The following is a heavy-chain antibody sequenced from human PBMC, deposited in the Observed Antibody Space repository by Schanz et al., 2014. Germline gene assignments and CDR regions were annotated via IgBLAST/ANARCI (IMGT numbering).Heavy chain of an antibody. V-gene: IGHV1-46*01. D-gene: IGHD6-6*01. Sequence: QGQLVQSGTQVKKPGASVKVSCKASGYTLSAYSLHWVRQAPGQGLEWMGIVNPSVRGTHFAREFQGRVTVTSDTSTSTVYMELSGLRSEDTAVYYCARDQSPYTNSSDVRYFDYWGQGSLVTVSS. CDR3: ARDQSPYTNSSDVRYFDY. CDR1: GYTLSAYS. J-gene: IGHJ4*02. CDR2: VNPSVRGT.